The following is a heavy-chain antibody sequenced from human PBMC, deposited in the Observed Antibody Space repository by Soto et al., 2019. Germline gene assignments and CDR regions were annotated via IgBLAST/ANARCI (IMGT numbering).Heavy chain of an antibody. CDR3: AKGDGGNYYFDY. J-gene: IGHJ4*02. V-gene: IGHV3-23*01. CDR2: ISGSGGST. Sequence: GGSLRLSCAASGFTFSSYAMSWVRQPPGKGLEWVSAISGSGGSTYYADSVKGRFTISRDNSKNTLYLQMNSLRAEDTAVYYCAKGDGGNYYFDYWGQGTLVTVSS. D-gene: IGHD1-7*01. CDR1: GFTFSSYA.